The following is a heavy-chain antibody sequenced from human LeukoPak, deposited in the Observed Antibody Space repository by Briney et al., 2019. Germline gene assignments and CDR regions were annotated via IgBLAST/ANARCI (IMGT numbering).Heavy chain of an antibody. V-gene: IGHV1-8*02. CDR1: GYTFTSYG. Sequence: ASVKVSCKASGYTFTSYGISWVRQATGQGLEWMGWMNPNSGNTGYAQKFQGRVTMTRNTSISTAYMELSSLRSEDTAVYYCARGRGWLAAAGSPDYWGQGTLVTVSS. J-gene: IGHJ4*02. CDR3: ARGRGWLAAAGSPDY. D-gene: IGHD6-13*01. CDR2: MNPNSGNT.